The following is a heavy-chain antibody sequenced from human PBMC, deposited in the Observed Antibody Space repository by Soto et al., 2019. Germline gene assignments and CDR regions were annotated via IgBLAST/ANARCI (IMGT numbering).Heavy chain of an antibody. D-gene: IGHD5-18*01. CDR3: ATVGPPLSGAFTYGYEGPFDY. CDR1: GGSQA. J-gene: IGHJ4*02. Sequence: QVQLVQSGAEVKKPGSSVKVSCKTSGGSQATSWVRQAPGHGPEWLGGIIGVFPTTNKAEKFEGRVTITEDKSTGTAYMELSSLTSVDTDVYYCATVGPPLSGAFTYGYEGPFDYWGQGILVIVSS. V-gene: IGHV1-69*06. CDR2: IIGVFPTT.